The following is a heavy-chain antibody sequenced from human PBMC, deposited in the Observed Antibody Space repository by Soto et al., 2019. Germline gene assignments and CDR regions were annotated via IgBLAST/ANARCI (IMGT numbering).Heavy chain of an antibody. V-gene: IGHV3-23*01. CDR2: ISGSGGST. CDR3: AKDIGKVVGATKNY. CDR1: GFTFSSYA. Sequence: EVQLLESGGGLVQPGGSLRLSCAASGFTFSSYAMSWVRQAPGKGLEWVSAISGSGGSTYYADSVKGRFTISRDNSKNTLYLQMNSLRAEDTAVYYWAKDIGKVVGATKNYWGQGTLVTVSS. J-gene: IGHJ4*02. D-gene: IGHD1-26*01.